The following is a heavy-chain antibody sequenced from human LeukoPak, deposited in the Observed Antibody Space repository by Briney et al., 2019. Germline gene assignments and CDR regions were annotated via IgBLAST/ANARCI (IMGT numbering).Heavy chain of an antibody. V-gene: IGHV3-23*01. Sequence: GGSLRLSCAASGFTFSTYGMNWVRQAPGKGLEWVSGIRGNGVTTYYADSVKGRFTISRDNAKNSPYLQMNSLRAEDTAVYYCARDLLGDYWGQGTLVTVSS. J-gene: IGHJ4*02. CDR2: IRGNGVTT. CDR1: GFTFSTYG. CDR3: ARDLLGDY.